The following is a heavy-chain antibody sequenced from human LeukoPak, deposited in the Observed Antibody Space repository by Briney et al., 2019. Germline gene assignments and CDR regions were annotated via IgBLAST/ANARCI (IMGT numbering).Heavy chain of an antibody. CDR1: GDSVSTNSGA. J-gene: IGHJ4*02. CDR3: ARGVTVVGYYFDY. V-gene: IGHV6-1*01. Sequence: PSQTLSLTCAISGDSVSTNSGAWNWIRQSPSRGLEWLGRTYYRSKWYSDYAVSVKSRITINPDTSKNQFSLQLNSVSPEDTAVYYCARGVTVVGYYFDYWGQGTLVTVSS. CDR2: TYYRSKWYS. D-gene: IGHD6-19*01.